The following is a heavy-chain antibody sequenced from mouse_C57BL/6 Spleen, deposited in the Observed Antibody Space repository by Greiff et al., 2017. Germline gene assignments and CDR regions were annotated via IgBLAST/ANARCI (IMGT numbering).Heavy chain of an antibody. D-gene: IGHD1-1*01. J-gene: IGHJ2*01. CDR1: GFTFSSYG. Sequence: EVKLVESGGDLVKPGGSLKLSCAASGFTFSSYGMSWVRQTPDKRLEWVATISSGGSYTYYPDSVKGRFTISRDNAKNTLYLQMSSLKSEDTAMYYCARLIITTVVAYYFDYWGQGTTLTVSS. CDR3: ARLIITTVVAYYFDY. CDR2: ISSGGSYT. V-gene: IGHV5-6*01.